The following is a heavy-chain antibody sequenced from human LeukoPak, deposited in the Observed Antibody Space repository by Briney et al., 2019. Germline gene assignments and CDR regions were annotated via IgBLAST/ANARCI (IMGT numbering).Heavy chain of an antibody. CDR3: ARENSGWYGAFDI. CDR2: INSDGSST. J-gene: IGHJ3*02. CDR1: GFTFSSYW. Sequence: PGGSLRLSCAASGFTFSSYWMHWVHQAPGKGLVWVSRINSDGSSTSYADSVKGRFTISRDNAKNTLYLQMNSLRAEDTAVYYCARENSGWYGAFDIWGQGTMVTVSS. D-gene: IGHD6-13*01. V-gene: IGHV3-74*01.